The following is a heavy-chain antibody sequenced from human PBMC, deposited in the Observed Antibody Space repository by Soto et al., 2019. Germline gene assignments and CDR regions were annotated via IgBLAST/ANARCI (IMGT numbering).Heavy chain of an antibody. V-gene: IGHV3-15*01. J-gene: IGHJ4*02. D-gene: IGHD1-1*01. Sequence: EVQLVESGGGLVKPGGSLRLCCAASGFTFSNAWMTWVRQTPGKGLEWLGRIKSKTDGGTTYYAAPVKGRFTISRDYSRNVVCLQMNRLKTEDTAVYYCTTTGTIDYWGQGTLVTVSS. CDR2: IKSKTDGGTT. CDR3: TTTGTIDY. CDR1: GFTFSNAW.